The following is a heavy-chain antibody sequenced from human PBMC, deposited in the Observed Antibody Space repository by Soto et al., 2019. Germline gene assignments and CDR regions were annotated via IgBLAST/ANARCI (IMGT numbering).Heavy chain of an antibody. CDR2: IIPILGIA. D-gene: IGHD6-13*01. J-gene: IGHJ5*02. CDR1: GGTFSSYT. V-gene: IGHV1-69*04. Sequence: ASVKVSCKASGGTFSSYTISWVRQAPGQGLEWMGRIIPILGIANYAQKFQGRVTITADKSTSTAYMELSSLRSEDTAVYYCARDRGRDGSSWYNPWGQGTLVTVSS. CDR3: ARDRGRDGSSWYNP.